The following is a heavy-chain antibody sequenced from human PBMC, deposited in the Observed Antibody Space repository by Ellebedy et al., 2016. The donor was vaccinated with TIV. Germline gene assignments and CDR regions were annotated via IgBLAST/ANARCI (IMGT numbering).Heavy chain of an antibody. Sequence: SETLSLTXTVSGDSVSSDSYWSWIRQAPGKGLEWIGYIYSTGSTNYNPSLKSRVTISVDTSKNQFSLKLSSVTAADTAVYYCARGVGYAYDYWGQGTLVTVSS. V-gene: IGHV4-61*01. D-gene: IGHD1-26*01. CDR3: ARGVGYAYDY. CDR1: GDSVSSDSY. CDR2: IYSTGST. J-gene: IGHJ4*02.